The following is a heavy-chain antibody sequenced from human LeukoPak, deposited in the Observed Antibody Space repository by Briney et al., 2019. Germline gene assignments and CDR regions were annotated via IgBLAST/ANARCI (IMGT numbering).Heavy chain of an antibody. J-gene: IGHJ4*02. CDR2: ISGSGGST. CDR1: GFTFSSYA. CDR3: AKDYCSSTSCYPDY. V-gene: IGHV3-23*01. D-gene: IGHD2-2*01. Sequence: GGSLRLSCAASGFTFSSYAMNWVRQAPGKGLEWVSAISGSGGSTYYADSVKGRFTISRDNSKNTLYLQMNSLRAEDTAVYYCAKDYCSSTSCYPDYWGQGTLVTVSS.